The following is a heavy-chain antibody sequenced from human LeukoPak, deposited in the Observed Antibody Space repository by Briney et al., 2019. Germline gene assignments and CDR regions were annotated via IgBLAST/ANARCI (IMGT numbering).Heavy chain of an antibody. Sequence: PSETLSLTCTVSGGSISSSSYYWGWIRQPPGKGLEWIGSIYYSGSTYYNPSLKSRVTISVDTSKNQFSQKLSSVTAADTAVYYCARDSGPIAAAGTGDYWGQGTLVTVSS. CDR1: GGSISSSSYY. D-gene: IGHD6-13*01. V-gene: IGHV4-39*07. CDR3: ARDSGPIAAAGTGDY. J-gene: IGHJ4*02. CDR2: IYYSGST.